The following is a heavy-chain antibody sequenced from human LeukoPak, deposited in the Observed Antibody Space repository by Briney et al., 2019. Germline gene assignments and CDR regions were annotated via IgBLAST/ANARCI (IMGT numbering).Heavy chain of an antibody. CDR2: IGPHSSAT. CDR3: AREGNGLLSKDFDY. D-gene: IGHD2/OR15-2a*01. J-gene: IGHJ4*02. CDR1: GGTFSSYA. Sequence: GSSVKVSCKASGGTFSSYAIGWVRQAPGQGLEWMGYIGPHSSATSSPQEFQGRVTMTRDTSMSTAYMELTRLTSDDTAVYYCAREGNGLLSKDFDYWGQGTLVTVSS. V-gene: IGHV1-2*02.